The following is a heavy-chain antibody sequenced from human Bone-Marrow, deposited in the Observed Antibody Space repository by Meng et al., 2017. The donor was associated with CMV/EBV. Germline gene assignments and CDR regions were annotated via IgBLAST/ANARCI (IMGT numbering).Heavy chain of an antibody. V-gene: IGHV1-69*10. Sequence: SVKVSCKASGGTLSRHTFSWVRQAPGQGLEWMGGIIAMLGRANYAQKFQGRVTITADKSTDTGFMELSNLRSEDTAVYYCARADSLPGNYYYGMDVCGQGTTVTVSS. D-gene: IGHD2-2*01. CDR3: ARADSLPGNYYYGMDV. J-gene: IGHJ6*02. CDR2: IIAMLGRA. CDR1: GGTLSRHT.